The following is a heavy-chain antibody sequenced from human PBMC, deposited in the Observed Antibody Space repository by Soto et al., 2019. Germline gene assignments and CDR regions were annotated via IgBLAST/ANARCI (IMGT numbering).Heavy chain of an antibody. CDR1: GFTFSSYG. V-gene: IGHV3-33*01. CDR3: ARGDIVVVVAAHDAFDI. J-gene: IGHJ3*02. D-gene: IGHD2-15*01. Sequence: QVQLVESGGGVVQPGRSLRLSCAASGFTFSSYGMHWVRQAPGKGLEWVAVIWYDGSNKYYADSVKGRFTISRDNSKNTLYLQMNSLRAEDTAVYYCARGDIVVVVAAHDAFDIWVKGTMVTVSS. CDR2: IWYDGSNK.